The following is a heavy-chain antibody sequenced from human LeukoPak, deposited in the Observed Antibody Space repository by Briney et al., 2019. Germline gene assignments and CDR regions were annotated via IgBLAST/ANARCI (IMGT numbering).Heavy chain of an antibody. Sequence: GGSLRLSCAASGFTFNNSAMNWVRQTPGGRLEWVSFIGISSGPLLYADSVKGRFTIARDNAKASGYLQMNRLRAEDTAVYYCARAKGYTSSYSFDYWGQGILVTVSS. J-gene: IGHJ4*02. V-gene: IGHV3-48*04. CDR1: GFTFNNSA. D-gene: IGHD3-10*01. CDR3: ARAKGYTSSYSFDY. CDR2: IGISSGPL.